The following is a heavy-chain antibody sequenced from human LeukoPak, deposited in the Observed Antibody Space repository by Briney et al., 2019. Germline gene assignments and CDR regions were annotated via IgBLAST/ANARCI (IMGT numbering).Heavy chain of an antibody. J-gene: IGHJ5*02. CDR2: IYYSGST. V-gene: IGHV4-31*03. CDR3: ARGDSSSWYEWFDP. Sequence: SQTLSLTCTVSGGSISSGGYYWSWIRQHPGKGLEWIGYIYYSGSTYYNSSLKSRVTISVDTSKNQFSLKLSSVTAADTAVYYCARGDSSSWYEWFDPWGQGTLVTVSS. CDR1: GGSISSGGYY. D-gene: IGHD6-13*01.